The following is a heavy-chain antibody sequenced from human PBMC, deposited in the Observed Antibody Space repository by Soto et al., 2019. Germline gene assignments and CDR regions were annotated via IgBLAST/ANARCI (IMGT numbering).Heavy chain of an antibody. V-gene: IGHV1-2*04. D-gene: IGHD1-26*01. J-gene: IGHJ6*03. CDR3: ARESGGATATLDYYDFYMDV. CDR2: INPNSGVT. CDR1: GDTFNDYY. Sequence: QVQLVQSGAAVKKPGASVTVSCRSSGDTFNDYYIHWVRQAPGQGLEWMGWINPNSGVTKYAQKFQGWVSMTRDKSIRTVYMQLSRLRSDDTAVYYCARESGGATATLDYYDFYMDVWGTGTTVNVSS.